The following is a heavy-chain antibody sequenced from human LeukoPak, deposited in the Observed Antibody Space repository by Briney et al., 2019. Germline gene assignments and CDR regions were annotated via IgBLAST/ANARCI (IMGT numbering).Heavy chain of an antibody. CDR2: ISSTSSVI. J-gene: IGHJ6*02. V-gene: IGHV3-48*01. Sequence: GGSLRLSCAASGFTFNNYSMNWVRQAPGKGLEWVSYISSTSSVIYYADSVKGRFTISRDNAINSLYLQMSSLRAEDTAVYYCAKDSPLRGYSYGMDVWGQGTTVTVSS. CDR1: GFTFNNYS. D-gene: IGHD2-15*01. CDR3: AKDSPLRGYSYGMDV.